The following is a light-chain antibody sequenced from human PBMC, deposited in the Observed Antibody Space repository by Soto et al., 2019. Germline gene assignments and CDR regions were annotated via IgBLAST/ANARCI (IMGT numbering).Light chain of an antibody. Sequence: QSVLTQPASVSGSPGQSITISCTGTISDVGGYNYVSWYQQHPGKVPKLVIYEVSNRPSGVSNRFSGSKSGNTASLTISGLQSEDEADYYCSSYTSSCTYVFGTGTKVTVL. CDR2: EVS. V-gene: IGLV2-14*01. J-gene: IGLJ1*01. CDR1: ISDVGGYNY. CDR3: SSYTSSCTYV.